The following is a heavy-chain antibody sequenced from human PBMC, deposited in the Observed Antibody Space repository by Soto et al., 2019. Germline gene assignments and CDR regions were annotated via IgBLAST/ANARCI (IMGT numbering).Heavy chain of an antibody. CDR2: ISGSGGST. D-gene: IGHD6-13*01. Sequence: SLRLSCAASVFTFSSYAMSWVRQAPGKGLEWVSAISGSGGSTYYADSVKGRFTISRDNSKNSLYLQMDSLRAEDTAVYYCARVDESAWYPRDYWDQGTLVTVSS. CDR1: VFTFSSYA. CDR3: ARVDESAWYPRDY. V-gene: IGHV3-23*01. J-gene: IGHJ4*02.